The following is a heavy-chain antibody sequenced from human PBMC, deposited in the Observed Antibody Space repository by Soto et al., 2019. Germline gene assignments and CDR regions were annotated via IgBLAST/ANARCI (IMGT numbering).Heavy chain of an antibody. V-gene: IGHV1-46*01. J-gene: IGHJ4*02. CDR1: GYTFTSYY. Sequence: QVQLVQSGAEVTKPGASVKLSCKASGYTFTSYYIHWVRQAPGQGLEWVAMINPGGGRTKNAQMFQGRVTLTRDTSMGTVDMELSSLTSADTAVYYCARGPSCGGDCYLFDYWGQGSLVTVSS. D-gene: IGHD2-21*02. CDR2: INPGGGRT. CDR3: ARGPSCGGDCYLFDY.